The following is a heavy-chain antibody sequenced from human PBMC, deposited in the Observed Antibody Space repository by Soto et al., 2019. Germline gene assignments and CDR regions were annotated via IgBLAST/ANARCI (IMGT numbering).Heavy chain of an antibody. J-gene: IGHJ6*02. Sequence: ASVKVSCKASGYTFTSYYMHWVRQAPGQGLEWMGIINPSGGSTSYAQKFQGRVTMTTDTSTSTAYMELRSLRSDDTAVYYCARGEQRDYYYYGMDVWGQGTTVTVSS. CDR1: GYTFTSYY. CDR2: INPSGGST. CDR3: ARGEQRDYYYYGMDV. V-gene: IGHV1-46*01. D-gene: IGHD6-25*01.